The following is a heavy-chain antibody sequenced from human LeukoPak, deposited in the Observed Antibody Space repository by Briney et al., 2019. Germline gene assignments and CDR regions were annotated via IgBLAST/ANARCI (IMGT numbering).Heavy chain of an antibody. CDR1: GYTFTSYA. CDR3: ARMCYVILTGYYSGAFDI. D-gene: IGHD3-9*01. Sequence: ASVKVSCKASGYTFTSYAMHWVRQAPGQRLEWMGWINAGNGNTKYSQKFQGRVTITRDTSASTAYMELSSLRSEDTAVYYCARMCYVILTGYYSGAFDIWGQGTMVTVSS. V-gene: IGHV1-3*01. CDR2: INAGNGNT. J-gene: IGHJ3*02.